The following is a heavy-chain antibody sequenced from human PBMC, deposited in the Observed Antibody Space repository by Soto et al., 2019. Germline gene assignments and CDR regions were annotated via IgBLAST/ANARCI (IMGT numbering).Heavy chain of an antibody. V-gene: IGHV3-15*01. Sequence: EVRLEESGGGLVKPGGSLRLSCVTSELTLTNAWMSWVRQVPGKGLEWVGRIKSKTEGGTPDYAAPVKGRFNLSRNDSKNTLYLQMNSLMTEDTAVYYCTNLIRGFGYSPDWGQGTLVTGPS. D-gene: IGHD1-26*01. CDR2: IKSKTEGGTP. J-gene: IGHJ4*02. CDR1: ELTLTNAW. CDR3: TNLIRGFGYSPD.